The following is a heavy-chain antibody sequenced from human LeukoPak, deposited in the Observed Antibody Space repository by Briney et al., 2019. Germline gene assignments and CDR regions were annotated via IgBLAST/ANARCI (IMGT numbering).Heavy chain of an antibody. CDR2: IYSGGST. D-gene: IGHD2-2*01. CDR1: GFTVSSNY. Sequence: GGSLRLSCAASGFTVSSNYMSWVRQAPGKGLEWVSVIYSGGSTYYADSVKGRFTISRDKSKNTLYLQMNSLRAEDTAVYYCARDLGYCSSTSCSWGQGTLVTVSS. J-gene: IGHJ4*02. CDR3: ARDLGYCSSTSCS. V-gene: IGHV3-66*01.